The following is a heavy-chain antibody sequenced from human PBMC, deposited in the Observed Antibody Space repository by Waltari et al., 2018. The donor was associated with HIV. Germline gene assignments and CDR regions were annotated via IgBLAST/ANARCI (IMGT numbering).Heavy chain of an antibody. CDR3: ARVKYFYVSREYFFDY. D-gene: IGHD3-10*02. CDR1: RFYLSTTGMC. Sequence: QLTLRDSGPALVKSTQTLTHTYSFARFYLSTTGMCLSWIRQPPGKSLAWLALIVCADDKYCSTSIRSRLTIAKDTTKHQVALTVTDLYAMNTATYYCARVKYFYVSREYFFDYCGQGILVTGSS. V-gene: IGHV2-70*01. CDR2: IVCADDK. J-gene: IGHJ4*02.